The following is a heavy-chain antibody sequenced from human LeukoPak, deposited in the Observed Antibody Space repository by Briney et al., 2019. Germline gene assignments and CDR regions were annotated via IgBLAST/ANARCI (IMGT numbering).Heavy chain of an antibody. CDR3: AKDGFQYFDSRGYYYAPLDY. CDR2: ISGSGGST. J-gene: IGHJ4*02. V-gene: IGHV3-23*01. CDR1: GFTFNTYA. D-gene: IGHD3-22*01. Sequence: PGGSLRLSCAASGFTFNTYAMSWVRQARGKGLEWVLGISGSGGSTDYADFVKGRFTISRDNSKNTLYLQMNSLRAEDTAVYYCAKDGFQYFDSRGYYYAPLDYWGQGTLVTVSS.